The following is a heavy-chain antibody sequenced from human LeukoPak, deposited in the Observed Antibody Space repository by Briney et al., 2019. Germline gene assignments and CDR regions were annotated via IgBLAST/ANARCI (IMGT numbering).Heavy chain of an antibody. CDR1: GGTFSSYA. Sequence: SVKVSCKASGGTFSSYAISWVRQAPGQGLEWMGGIIPIFGTANYAQRFQGRLTITRDTSASTAYMELSSLGSEDTAVYYCVREGLKGLDYWGQGNLVTVSS. CDR2: IIPIFGTA. CDR3: VREGLKGLDY. D-gene: IGHD5-12*01. J-gene: IGHJ4*02. V-gene: IGHV1-69*05.